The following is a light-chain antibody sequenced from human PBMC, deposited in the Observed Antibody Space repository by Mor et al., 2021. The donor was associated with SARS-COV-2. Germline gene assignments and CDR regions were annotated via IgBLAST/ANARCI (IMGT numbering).Light chain of an antibody. V-gene: IGKV1-17*01. CDR3: LQLSNFPLT. J-gene: IGKJ1*01. CDR2: VAS. Sequence: LIYVASNLQGGVPSRFSGSGSGTEFTLTISSLQPDDSATYYCLQLSNFPLTFGQGTKVEIK.